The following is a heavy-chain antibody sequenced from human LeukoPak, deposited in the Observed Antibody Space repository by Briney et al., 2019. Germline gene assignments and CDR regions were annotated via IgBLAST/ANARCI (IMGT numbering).Heavy chain of an antibody. V-gene: IGHV4-30-4*01. CDR3: ARALLSGYYIIDY. Sequence: SETLSLTCTVSGGSISSGDYYWSWIRQPPGKGLEWIGYIYYGGSTYYNPSLKSRVTISVDTSKNQFSLKLSSVTAADTAVYYCARALLSGYYIIDYWGQGTLVTVSS. CDR2: IYYGGST. D-gene: IGHD3-22*01. J-gene: IGHJ4*02. CDR1: GGSISSGDYY.